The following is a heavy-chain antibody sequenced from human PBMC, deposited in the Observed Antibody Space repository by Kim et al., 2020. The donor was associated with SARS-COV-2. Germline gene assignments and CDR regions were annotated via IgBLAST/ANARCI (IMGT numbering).Heavy chain of an antibody. V-gene: IGHV4-34*01. Sequence: SETLSLTCAVYGGSFSGYYWSWIRQPPGKGLEWIGEINHSGSTNYNPSLKSRVTISLDTSKNQFPLKLSSVTAADTAGYYCARGRAYCGGDCYYPFDYWGQGTLVTVSS. D-gene: IGHD2-21*02. CDR1: GGSFSGYY. J-gene: IGHJ4*02. CDR2: INHSGST. CDR3: ARGRAYCGGDCYYPFDY.